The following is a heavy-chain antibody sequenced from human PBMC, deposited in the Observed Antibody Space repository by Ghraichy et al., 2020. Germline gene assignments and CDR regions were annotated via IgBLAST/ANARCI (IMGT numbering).Heavy chain of an antibody. J-gene: IGHJ6*02. CDR1: GYTFTSYD. Sequence: ASVKVSCKASGYTFTSYDINWVRQATGQGLEWMGWMNPNSGNTGYAQKFQGRVTMTRNTSISTAYMELGSLRSEDTAVYYCARSWDYGDPHDYYYYGMDVWGQGTTVTVSS. CDR3: ARSWDYGDPHDYYYYGMDV. V-gene: IGHV1-8*01. D-gene: IGHD4-17*01. CDR2: MNPNSGNT.